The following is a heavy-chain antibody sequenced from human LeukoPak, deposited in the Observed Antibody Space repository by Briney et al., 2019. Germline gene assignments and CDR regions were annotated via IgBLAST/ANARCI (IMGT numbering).Heavy chain of an antibody. D-gene: IGHD3-22*01. CDR1: GFTFSSYA. CDR2: IWYDGSNK. Sequence: PGGSLRLSCAASGFTFSSYAMSWVRQAPGKGLEWVAYIWYDGSNKYYTDSVKGRFTISRDNSENTLYLQMNSLRAEDTAVYYCARSYYYDSSHTADYWGQGTLVTVSS. CDR3: ARSYYYDSSHTADY. V-gene: IGHV3-33*08. J-gene: IGHJ4*02.